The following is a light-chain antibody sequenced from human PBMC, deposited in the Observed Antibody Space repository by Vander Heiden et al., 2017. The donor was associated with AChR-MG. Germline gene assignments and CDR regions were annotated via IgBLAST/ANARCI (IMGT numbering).Light chain of an antibody. Sequence: DIVSTQSQGPLFLSPGERATLSCRASQSVSTRHLAWYQQKPGQAPRLLIYGTSDRATGIPDRFSGSGSGTDFTLTISRLEPEDFAVYYCQQYGTSPVTFGPGTKVDI. CDR3: QQYGTSPVT. J-gene: IGKJ3*01. CDR2: GTS. V-gene: IGKV3-20*01. CDR1: QSVSTRH.